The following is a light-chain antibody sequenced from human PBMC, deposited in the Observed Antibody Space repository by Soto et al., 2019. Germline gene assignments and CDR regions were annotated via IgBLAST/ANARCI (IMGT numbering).Light chain of an antibody. CDR2: AAS. CDR1: QSISSY. CDR3: QQSYSTPLT. V-gene: IGKV1-39*01. Sequence: DIQMTQSPSSLSASVGDRVTITCRASQSISSYLNWYQQKPGKAPKLLIYAASSLQNGVPSSFSGSGSGTDFTLTISSLQPEDFATYYCQQSYSTPLTFGGGTKVEIK. J-gene: IGKJ4*01.